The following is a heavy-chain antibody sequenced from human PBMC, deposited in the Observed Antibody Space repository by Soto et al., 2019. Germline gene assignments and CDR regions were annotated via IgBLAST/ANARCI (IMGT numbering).Heavy chain of an antibody. D-gene: IGHD3-16*02. CDR3: AFHRNPLGGAIAPLDY. Sequence: SVKVSCKASGGTFSSYTISWVRQAPGQGLEWMGRIIPILGIANYAQKFQGRVTITADKSTNTAYMELSSLRSEDTAVYYCAFHRNPLGGAIAPLDYWGQGTLVTVSS. V-gene: IGHV1-69*02. CDR2: IIPILGIA. J-gene: IGHJ4*02. CDR1: GGTFSSYT.